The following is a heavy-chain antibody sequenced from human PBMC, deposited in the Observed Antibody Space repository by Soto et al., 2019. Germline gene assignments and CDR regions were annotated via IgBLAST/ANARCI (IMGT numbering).Heavy chain of an antibody. CDR3: ATAGSRHINRGAYDI. CDR2: IIPNYGVP. J-gene: IGHJ3*02. Sequence: QVQLVQSESEVKRPGSSLKVSCKASRGSFSSFGITWVRQAPGQGLEWMGRIIPNYGVPNYAQNFQGRVTFKVDASTNTAHMELSGLRFEDTAVYYCATAGSRHINRGAYDIWGQGTMVTVSS. V-gene: IGHV1-69*18. D-gene: IGHD1-26*01. CDR1: RGSFSSFG.